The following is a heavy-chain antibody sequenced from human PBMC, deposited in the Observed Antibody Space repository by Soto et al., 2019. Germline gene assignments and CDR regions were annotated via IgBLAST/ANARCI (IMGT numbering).Heavy chain of an antibody. J-gene: IGHJ4*02. CDR1: GYTFTSYG. CDR3: ARSDCSGGSCCSYYFDY. CDR2: ISAYNGNT. D-gene: IGHD2-15*01. V-gene: IGHV1-18*01. Sequence: QVQLVQSGAEVKKPGASVKVSCKASGYTFTSYGISWVRQAPGQGLEWMGWISAYNGNTNYAQKLQGRVTITTDTSTSTAYMELRSLRSDDTAVYYCARSDCSGGSCCSYYFDYWGQGTLVTVSS.